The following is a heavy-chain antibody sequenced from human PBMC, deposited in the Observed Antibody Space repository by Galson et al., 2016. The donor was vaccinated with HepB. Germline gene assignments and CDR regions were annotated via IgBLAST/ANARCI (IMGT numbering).Heavy chain of an antibody. CDR1: GGSITF. Sequence: SETLSLTCSVSGGSITFWGWIRQPPGKGLEWIGSISDLGSTYSNPSLKSRLTMSVDTSKNQFSLRLRSVTASDTAVYYCANPVSDRGAFDIWGRGTMVTVSS. CDR3: ANPVSDRGAFDI. J-gene: IGHJ3*02. D-gene: IGHD5/OR15-5a*01. V-gene: IGHV4-39*01. CDR2: ISDLGST.